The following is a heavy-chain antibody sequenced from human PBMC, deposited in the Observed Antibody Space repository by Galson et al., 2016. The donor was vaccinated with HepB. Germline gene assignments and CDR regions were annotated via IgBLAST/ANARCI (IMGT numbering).Heavy chain of an antibody. CDR1: GFTFSSYA. CDR2: ISYDGSNQ. D-gene: IGHD1-7*01. CDR3: ARDLSNWNWGGGFDY. V-gene: IGHV3-30-3*01. Sequence: SLRLSCAASGFTFSSYAMHWVRQAPGKGLEWVAVISYDGSNQYYADSVKGRFTISRDHSNNTLYLQMNSLRSEDTAVYYCARDLSNWNWGGGFDYWGQGTLVTASS. J-gene: IGHJ4*02.